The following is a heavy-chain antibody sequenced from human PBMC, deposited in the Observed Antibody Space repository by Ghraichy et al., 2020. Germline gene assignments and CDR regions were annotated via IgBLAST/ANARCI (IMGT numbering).Heavy chain of an antibody. CDR1: GFAFSTYS. CDR3: VRRMGVRDDYTYDALDV. D-gene: IGHD5-24*01. V-gene: IGHV3-21*01. CDR2: ITSTSSEI. J-gene: IGHJ3*01. Sequence: GGSLRLSCAASGFAFSTYSMNWVRQAPGKGLEWVSYITSTSSEIYYADPVKGRFAISRDNAKNSLYLQMNGLRAEDTAVYYCVRRMGVRDDYTYDALDVWGQGTVVTVSS.